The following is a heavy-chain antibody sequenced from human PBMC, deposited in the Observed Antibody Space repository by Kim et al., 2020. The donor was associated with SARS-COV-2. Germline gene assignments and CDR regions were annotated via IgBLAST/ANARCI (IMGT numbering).Heavy chain of an antibody. D-gene: IGHD2-15*01. CDR1: GFTFSSYS. CDR3: ASTKGAGCSGGSCHYYGMDV. Sequence: GGSLRLSCAASGFTFSSYSMNWVRQAPGKGLEWVSSISSSSSDIYYADSVKGRFTISRDNAKNSLYLQMNSLRAEDTAVYYCASTKGAGCSGGSCHYYGMDVWGQGTTVTVSS. CDR2: ISSSSSDI. J-gene: IGHJ6*02. V-gene: IGHV3-21*01.